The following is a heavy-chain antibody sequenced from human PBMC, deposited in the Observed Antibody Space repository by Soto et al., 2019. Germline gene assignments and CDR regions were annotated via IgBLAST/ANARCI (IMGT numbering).Heavy chain of an antibody. J-gene: IGHJ4*02. V-gene: IGHV1-8*01. CDR3: ARGGIVVVVASRSDFDY. CDR1: GYTFTSYD. CDR2: MNPNSGNT. Sequence: ASVKVSCKASGYTFTSYDINWVRQATGQGLEWMGWMNPNSGNTGYAQKFQGRVTMTRNTSISTAYMELSSLRSEDTAVYYCARGGIVVVVASRSDFDYWGQGTLVTVSS. D-gene: IGHD2-15*01.